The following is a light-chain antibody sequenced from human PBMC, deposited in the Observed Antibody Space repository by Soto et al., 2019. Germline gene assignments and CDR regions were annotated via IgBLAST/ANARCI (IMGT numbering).Light chain of an antibody. CDR2: GAF. Sequence: EIVMTLSLVTLSVSTGERANLSCRASQSVRSYLTWYQQKPGQAPNLLIYGAFTWASGIPARFSGSGSGTEFTLTISSLQPDDFATYYCQQYNSYSCTFGGGTKVDI. J-gene: IGKJ4*02. CDR3: QQYNSYSCT. CDR1: QSVRSY. V-gene: IGKV3-15*01.